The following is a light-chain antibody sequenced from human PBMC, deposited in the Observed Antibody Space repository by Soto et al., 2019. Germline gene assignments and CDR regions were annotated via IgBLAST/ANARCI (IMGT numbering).Light chain of an antibody. J-gene: IGKJ2*01. Sequence: EIVLTQSPGTLSLSPGERATLSCRASQSVSSSYLAWYQQKPDQAPRLLIYGASIRATGTPDRFSGSGSGTDFTLTISKLEPEDFAVYYCQHYGSTPYTFGQGTKLEIK. CDR3: QHYGSTPYT. CDR1: QSVSSSY. V-gene: IGKV3-20*01. CDR2: GAS.